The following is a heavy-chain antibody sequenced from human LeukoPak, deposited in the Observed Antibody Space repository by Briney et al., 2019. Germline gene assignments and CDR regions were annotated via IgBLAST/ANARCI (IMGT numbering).Heavy chain of an antibody. V-gene: IGHV1-2*02. J-gene: IGHJ4*02. CDR2: VNPNGGAT. CDR3: ARAGYDYGDSFDY. Sequence: ASVKVSCKASGYSFHTYYIHWVRQAPGQRPKWRGCVNPNGGATNYTQTFQGRVTMTTDTSIDTAYMVVRGLRSDDTAVYFCARAGYDYGDSFDYWGQGTLVTVSS. CDR1: GYSFHTYY. D-gene: IGHD4-17*01.